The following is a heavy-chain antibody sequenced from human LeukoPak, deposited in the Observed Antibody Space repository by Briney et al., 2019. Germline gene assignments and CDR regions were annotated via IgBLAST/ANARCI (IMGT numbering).Heavy chain of an antibody. CDR1: GFTFSSYA. CDR3: AREKQLVCVDY. D-gene: IGHD6-13*01. V-gene: IGHV3-30*01. Sequence: PGGSLRLSCAASGFTFSSYAMHWVRQAPGKGLEWVAVISYDGSNKYYADSVKGRFTISRDNSKNTLYLQMNSLRAEDTAVYYCAREKQLVCVDYWGQGTLVTDSS. CDR2: ISYDGSNK. J-gene: IGHJ4*02.